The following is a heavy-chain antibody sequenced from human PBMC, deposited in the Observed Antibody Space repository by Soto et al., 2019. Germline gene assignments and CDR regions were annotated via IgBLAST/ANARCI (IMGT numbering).Heavy chain of an antibody. CDR3: ARDRGEWLAARVVNFDY. V-gene: IGHV3-33*01. CDR1: GFTFSSYC. J-gene: IGHJ4*02. Sequence: QVQLVESGGGVVQPGRSLRLSCAASGFTFSSYCMHWVRQAPGKGLEWVAVIWYDGSNKYYADSVKGRFTISRDNSKNTLYLQMNSLRAEDTAVYYCARDRGEWLAARVVNFDYWGQGTLVTVSS. D-gene: IGHD6-19*01. CDR2: IWYDGSNK.